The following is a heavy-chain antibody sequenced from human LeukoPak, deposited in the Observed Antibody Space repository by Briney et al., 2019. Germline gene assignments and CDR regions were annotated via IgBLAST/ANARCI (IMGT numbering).Heavy chain of an antibody. J-gene: IGHJ4*02. CDR3: ARGSEVVVITPFDY. D-gene: IGHD3-22*01. CDR1: GFTFSSYS. CDR2: ISSSSSYI. V-gene: IGHV3-21*01. Sequence: GGSLRLSCAASGFTFSSYSMNWVRQAPGKGLEWVSSISSSSSYIYYADSVKGRFTISRDNAKDSLYLQMNSLRAEDTAVYYCARGSEVVVITPFDYWGQGTLVTVSS.